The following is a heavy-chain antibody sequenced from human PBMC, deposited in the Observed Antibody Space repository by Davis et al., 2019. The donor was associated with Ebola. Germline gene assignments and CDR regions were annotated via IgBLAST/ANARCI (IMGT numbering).Heavy chain of an antibody. CDR1: GYTFTSYG. D-gene: IGHD3-3*01. Sequence: ASVKVSCKASGYTFTSYGISWVRQAPGQGLEWMGWINAGNGNTKYSQKFQGRVTITRDTSASTAYMELSSLRSEDTAVYYCAREWSSSLGPFDYWGQGTLVTVSS. J-gene: IGHJ4*02. V-gene: IGHV1-3*01. CDR2: INAGNGNT. CDR3: AREWSSSLGPFDY.